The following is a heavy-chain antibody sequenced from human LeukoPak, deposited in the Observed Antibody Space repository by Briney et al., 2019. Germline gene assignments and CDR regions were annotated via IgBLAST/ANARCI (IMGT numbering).Heavy chain of an antibody. CDR3: ARADYSSTWSHDYYYMDV. D-gene: IGHD6-13*01. Sequence: RSSETLSLTCAVYGGSISSYYWSWIRQPPGKGLEWIGYIYDSGSTNYNPSLKSRVTISVDTSKNQFSLKLSSVTAADTAVYYCARADYSSTWSHDYYYMDVWGKGTTVTVSS. CDR1: GGSISSYY. J-gene: IGHJ6*03. V-gene: IGHV4-59*08. CDR2: IYDSGST.